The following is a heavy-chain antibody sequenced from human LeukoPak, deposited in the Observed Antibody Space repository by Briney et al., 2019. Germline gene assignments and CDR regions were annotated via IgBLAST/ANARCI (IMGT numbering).Heavy chain of an antibody. CDR1: GYTFTGYY. D-gene: IGHD6-13*01. CDR3: ATGWATGSSWSFDY. J-gene: IGHJ4*02. V-gene: IGHV1-2*02. Sequence: ASVKVSCKASGYTFTGYYMHWVRQAPGQGLEWMGWINPNSGGTNYAQKFQGRVTMTRDTSISTAYMELSSLRSEDTAVYYCATGWATGSSWSFDYWGQGTLVTVSS. CDR2: INPNSGGT.